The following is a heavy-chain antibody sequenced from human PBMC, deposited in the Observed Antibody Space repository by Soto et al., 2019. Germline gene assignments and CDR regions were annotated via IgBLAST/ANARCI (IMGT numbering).Heavy chain of an antibody. CDR1: GFTFNSFS. D-gene: IGHD1-1*01. V-gene: IGHV3-21*03. J-gene: IGHJ1*01. CDR3: ARYSDVGGAPPTTIGL. CDR2: INGRGTYV. Sequence: PGGSLRLSCAASGFTFNSFSMSWVRQAPGKGLEWVASINGRGTYVYYADSLKGRFTLSRDNAKNSLFLQMTSPSAEDTAVYYCARYSDVGGAPPTTIGLWGQATMGTVSS.